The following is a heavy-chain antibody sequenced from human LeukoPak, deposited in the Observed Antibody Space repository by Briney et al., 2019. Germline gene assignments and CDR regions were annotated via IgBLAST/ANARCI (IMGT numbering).Heavy chain of an antibody. J-gene: IGHJ4*02. CDR1: GFSFSTYG. D-gene: IGHD3-16*01. Sequence: GGSLRLSCAASGFSFSTYGMHWVRQAPGKGLEWVALIWNAGTNTYYADSVKGRFTISRGNSKNTLYLQMNSLRAEDTAVYYCAGDTPPGGDYYFDYWGQGTLVIVSS. CDR2: IWNAGTNT. CDR3: AGDTPPGGDYYFDY. V-gene: IGHV3-33*01.